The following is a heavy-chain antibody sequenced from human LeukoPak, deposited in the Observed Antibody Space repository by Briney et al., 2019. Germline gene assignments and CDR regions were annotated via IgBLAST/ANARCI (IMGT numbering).Heavy chain of an antibody. J-gene: IGHJ4*02. D-gene: IGHD3-9*01. V-gene: IGHV1-69*13. CDR1: GGTFSSYA. CDR3: ASGSDYDILTGYPGGYYFDY. CDR2: IIPIFGTA. Sequence: SVKVSCKASGGTFSSYAISWVRQAPGQGLEWMGGIIPIFGTANYAQKFQGRVTITADESTSTAYMELSSLRSEDTAVYYCASGSDYDILTGYPGGYYFDYWGQGTLVTVSS.